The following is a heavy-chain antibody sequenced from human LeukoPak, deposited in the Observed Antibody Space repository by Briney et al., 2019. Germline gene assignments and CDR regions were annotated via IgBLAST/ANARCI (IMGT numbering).Heavy chain of an antibody. Sequence: VASVTVSCTASGGTFSSYAISWVRQAPGQGLEWMGGIIPIFGTANYAQKFQGRVTITADESTSTAYMELSSLRSEDTAVYYCARGGGRDGYNFDYWGQGTLVTVSS. CDR1: GGTFSSYA. CDR2: IIPIFGTA. J-gene: IGHJ4*02. D-gene: IGHD5-24*01. CDR3: ARGGGRDGYNFDY. V-gene: IGHV1-69*13.